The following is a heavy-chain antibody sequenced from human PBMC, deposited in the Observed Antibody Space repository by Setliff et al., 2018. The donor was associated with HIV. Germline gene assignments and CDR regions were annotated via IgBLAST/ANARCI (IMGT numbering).Heavy chain of an antibody. CDR1: GGSISSYY. J-gene: IGHJ6*02. CDR3: AREIWGQVAHVPYGMDV. Sequence: PSETLSLTCTVSGGSISSYYWSWIRQPAGKGLEWIGRFYTSGSTNYNPSLKSRVTMSVDTSKNQFSLKVRYVTAADTAIYYCAREIWGQVAHVPYGMDVWGQGTTVTVSS. V-gene: IGHV4-4*07. D-gene: IGHD5-12*01. CDR2: FYTSGST.